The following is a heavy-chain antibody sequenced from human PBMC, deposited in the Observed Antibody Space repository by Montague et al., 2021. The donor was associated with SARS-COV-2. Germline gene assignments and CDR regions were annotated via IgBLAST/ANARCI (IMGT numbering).Heavy chain of an antibody. V-gene: IGHV3-21*01. D-gene: IGHD6-19*01. J-gene: IGHJ5*02. CDR3: ARDLPSFFLGIAVAGPFDP. CDR1: GFTFSSYY. CDR2: ISGSSSYI. Sequence: SRRLSCAASGFTFSSYYMNWVRQAPGKGLEWVSSISGSSSYIYYADSVKGRFTISRDNAKNSLYLQMNSLRAEDTAVYYCARDLPSFFLGIAVAGPFDPWGQGTLVTVSS.